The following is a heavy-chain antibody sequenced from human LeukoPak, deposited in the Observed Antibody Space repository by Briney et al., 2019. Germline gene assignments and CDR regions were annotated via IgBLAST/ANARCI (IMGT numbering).Heavy chain of an antibody. J-gene: IGHJ5*02. CDR1: GYSFTSHW. CDR3: ARLPYCGGDCYPNWFDP. V-gene: IGHV5-51*01. Sequence: GESLKISCKISGYSFTSHWIGWVRQMPGKGLERMGIIYPGDSDTRYSPSFQGQVTISADTSISTAYLQWSSLKASDTAKYYCARLPYCGGDCYPNWFDPWGQGTLVTVSS. D-gene: IGHD2-21*02. CDR2: IYPGDSDT.